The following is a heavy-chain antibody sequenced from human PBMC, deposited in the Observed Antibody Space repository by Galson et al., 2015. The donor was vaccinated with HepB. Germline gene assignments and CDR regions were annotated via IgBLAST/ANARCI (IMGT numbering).Heavy chain of an antibody. CDR1: GFTFSTYS. V-gene: IGHV3-48*02. CDR3: VRDFEYSFDI. D-gene: IGHD2/OR15-2a*01. Sequence: SLRLSCAASGFTFSTYSMNWVRQAPGKGLERVSYIGWTPTTISYADSVKGRFTIARDNAKNSLYLQMNSLRDEDTAVYYCVRDFEYSFDIWGQGTMVSVSS. J-gene: IGHJ3*02. CDR2: IGWTPTTI.